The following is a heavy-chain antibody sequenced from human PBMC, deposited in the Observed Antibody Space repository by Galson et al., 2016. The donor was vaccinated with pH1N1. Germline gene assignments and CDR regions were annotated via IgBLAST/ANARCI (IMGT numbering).Heavy chain of an antibody. CDR3: AWVQVSAFFSMDH. V-gene: IGHV3-7*03. J-gene: IGHJ1*01. CDR2: VNAEGSEE. D-gene: IGHD2-8*01. CDR1: GFNFSNHW. Sequence: SLRLSCAASGFNFSNHWMAWVRQAPGKGLEWVAHVNAEGSEENYIDYVTGRFIITRDTAKKSVFLQMYSLRGVDTAVYYCAWVQVSAFFSMDHWGQGALVTVSS.